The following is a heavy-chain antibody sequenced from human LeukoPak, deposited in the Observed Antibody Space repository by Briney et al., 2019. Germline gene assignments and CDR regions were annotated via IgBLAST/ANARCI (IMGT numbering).Heavy chain of an antibody. CDR2: ISDSGDGT. V-gene: IGHV3-23*01. J-gene: IGHJ4*02. D-gene: IGHD6-6*01. Sequence: GGSLRLSCAASGFTFRTYAMSWVRQAPGKGLEWVSGISDSGDGTYYAESVKGRFTISRDNSKNTVFLQMNSLRADDTAKYYCAKISYSSSSPFDYWGQGTLVTVSS. CDR3: AKISYSSSSPFDY. CDR1: GFTFRTYA.